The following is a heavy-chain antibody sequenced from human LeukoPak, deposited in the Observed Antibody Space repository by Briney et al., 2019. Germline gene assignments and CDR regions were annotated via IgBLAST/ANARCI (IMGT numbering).Heavy chain of an antibody. CDR3: ARVKRLWLRVRYYFDY. CDR1: GGSFSGYY. V-gene: IGHV4-34*01. D-gene: IGHD5-18*01. J-gene: IGHJ4*02. CDR2: INHSGST. Sequence: SETLSLTCAVYGGSFSGYYWSWIRQPPGKGLEWIGEINHSGSTNYNPSLKSRLTISVDTSKNQFSLKLSSVTAADTAVYYCARVKRLWLRVRYYFDYWGQGTLVTVSS.